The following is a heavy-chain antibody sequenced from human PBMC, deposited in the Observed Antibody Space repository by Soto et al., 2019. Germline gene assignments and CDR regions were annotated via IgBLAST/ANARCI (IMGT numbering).Heavy chain of an antibody. Sequence: QLQLQESGSGLVKPSQTLSLTCAVSGDSLNSGGYSWSWIRQPPRKVLEWIGYIYHSGSTHYNPSLKSRVTMSLDRSKNQFSLRLNAVTAADTAVYYCARNRVGSSWYVDYWGQGIQVTVSS. V-gene: IGHV4-30-2*01. J-gene: IGHJ4*02. CDR1: GDSLNSGGYS. CDR3: ARNRVGSSWYVDY. D-gene: IGHD6-13*01. CDR2: IYHSGST.